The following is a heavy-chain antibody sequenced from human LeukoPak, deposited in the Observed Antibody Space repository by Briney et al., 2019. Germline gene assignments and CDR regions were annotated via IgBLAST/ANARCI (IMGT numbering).Heavy chain of an antibody. J-gene: IGHJ4*02. D-gene: IGHD6-13*01. CDR1: GYTFTGYY. CDR3: ARGHSSSWWAFDY. CDR2: INPNSGGT. Sequence: ASVKVSCKASGYTFTGYYMHWVRQAPGQGLEWMGWINPNSGGTNYAQKFQGRVTMTRDTSISTAYMELSRLRSDDTAVYYCARGHSSSWWAFDYWGQGTLVTVSS. V-gene: IGHV1-2*02.